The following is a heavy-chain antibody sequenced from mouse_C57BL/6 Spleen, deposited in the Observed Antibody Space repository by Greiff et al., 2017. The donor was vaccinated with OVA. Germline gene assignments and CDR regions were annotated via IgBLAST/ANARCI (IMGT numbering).Heavy chain of an antibody. CDR1: GFTFSDYG. D-gene: IGHD2-3*01. J-gene: IGHJ4*01. CDR3: ERGDGYYWIYDAMDY. V-gene: IGHV5-17*01. Sequence: EVKLVESGGGLVKPGGSLKLSCAASGFTFSDYGMHWVRQAPEKGLEWVAYISSGSSTTYYADTVKGQCTISRDNAKNTLFLQMTSLRSEDTAMYYCERGDGYYWIYDAMDYWGQGASVTVAS. CDR2: ISSGSSTT.